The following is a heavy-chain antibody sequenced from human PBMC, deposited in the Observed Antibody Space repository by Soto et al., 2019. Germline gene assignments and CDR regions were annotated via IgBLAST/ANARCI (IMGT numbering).Heavy chain of an antibody. Sequence: QVQLVESGGGVVQPGTSLSLSCAASGFSFSSFGMHWVRQAPGKGLEWVAIIWYDESNPDYPDSVKGRFTISRDNIRNMLYLQMNNLRAEDTAVYYCAREGTVPGNGAFDIWGQGTMVTVSS. V-gene: IGHV3-33*01. D-gene: IGHD2-2*01. J-gene: IGHJ3*02. CDR3: AREGTVPGNGAFDI. CDR2: IWYDESNP. CDR1: GFSFSSFG.